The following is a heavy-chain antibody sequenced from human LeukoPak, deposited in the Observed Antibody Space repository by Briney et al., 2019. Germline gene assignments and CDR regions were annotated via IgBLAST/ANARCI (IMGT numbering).Heavy chain of an antibody. CDR2: IYYSGST. CDR1: GGSISSGDYY. J-gene: IGHJ3*02. Sequence: PSQTLSLTCTVAGGSISSGDYYWSWIRQPPGKGLEWIGYIYYSGSTYYNPSLKSRVTISVDTSKNQFSLKLSSVTAADTAVYYCASLVNYYDSSGYLHSDAFDIWGQGTMVTVSS. V-gene: IGHV4-30-4*08. D-gene: IGHD3-22*01. CDR3: ASLVNYYDSSGYLHSDAFDI.